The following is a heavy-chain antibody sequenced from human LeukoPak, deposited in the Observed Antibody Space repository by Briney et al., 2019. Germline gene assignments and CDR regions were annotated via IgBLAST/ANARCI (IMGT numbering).Heavy chain of an antibody. CDR3: ARDLFPYGDDDY. CDR2: INPNSGGT. D-gene: IGHD4-17*01. V-gene: IGHV1-2*02. J-gene: IGHJ4*02. CDR1: GYTFIGYY. Sequence: ASVKVSCKASGYTFIGYYMHWVRQAPGQGLEWMGWINPNSGGTNYAQKFQGRVTMTRDTSISTAYMELSRLRSDDTAVYYCARDLFPYGDDDYWGQGTLVTVSS.